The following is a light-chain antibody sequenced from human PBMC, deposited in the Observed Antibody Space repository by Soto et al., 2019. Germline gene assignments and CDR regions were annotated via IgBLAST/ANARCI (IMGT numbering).Light chain of an antibody. CDR3: GTWESYLSVGV. CDR1: SSDVGAYNY. CDR2: DNG. V-gene: IGLV2-11*01. J-gene: IGLJ3*02. Sequence: QSALTQPRSVSGSPGQSVTISCTGTSSDVGAYNYVSWYQQHPGKAPKLMIYDNGKRPSGIPDRFFGSKSGTSATLGIAGLQTADEADYYCGTWESYLSVGVFGGGTKLTVL.